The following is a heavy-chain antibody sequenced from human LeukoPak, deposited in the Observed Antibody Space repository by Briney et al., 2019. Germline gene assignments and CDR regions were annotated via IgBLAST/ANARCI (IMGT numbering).Heavy chain of an antibody. J-gene: IGHJ4*02. D-gene: IGHD6-13*01. V-gene: IGHV3-7*01. CDR2: IKQDGSEK. Sequence: PGGSLRLSCAASEFTFSSYWMSWVRQAPGKGPEWVANIKQDGSEKYYVDSVKGRFTISRDNAKNSLYLQMNSLRAEDTAVYYCARDRVAAALYYFDYWGQGTLVTVSS. CDR1: EFTFSSYW. CDR3: ARDRVAAALYYFDY.